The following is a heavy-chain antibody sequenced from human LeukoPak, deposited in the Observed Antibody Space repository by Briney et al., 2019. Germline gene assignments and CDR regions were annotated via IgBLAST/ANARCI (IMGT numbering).Heavy chain of an antibody. J-gene: IGHJ4*02. CDR2: INHSGST. D-gene: IGHD3-22*01. CDR3: ARGITMIVD. Sequence: SETLSLTCAVYGGSFSGYYWSWIRQPPGKGLEWTGEINHSGSTNYNPSLKSRVTISVDTSKNQFSLKLSSVTAADTAVYYCARGITMIVDWGQGTLVTVSS. CDR1: GGSFSGYY. V-gene: IGHV4-34*01.